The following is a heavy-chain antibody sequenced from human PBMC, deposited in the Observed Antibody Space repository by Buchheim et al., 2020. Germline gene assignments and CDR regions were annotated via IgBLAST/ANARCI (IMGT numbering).Heavy chain of an antibody. J-gene: IGHJ4*02. Sequence: QLQLQESGPGLVKPSETLSLTCSVSGGSISGSSYYWGWIRQPPGKGPEWIGSIYYSGSTYYNPSLKSRVTISVDTSQYQFSLNLRSVTAADTAVYYCARQGSSWNPDPDYWGQGT. V-gene: IGHV4-39*01. D-gene: IGHD6-13*01. CDR3: ARQGSSWNPDPDY. CDR1: GGSISGSSYY. CDR2: IYYSGST.